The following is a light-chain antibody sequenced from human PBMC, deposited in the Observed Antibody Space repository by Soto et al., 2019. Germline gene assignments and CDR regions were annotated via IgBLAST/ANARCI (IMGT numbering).Light chain of an antibody. CDR3: QQYNNWPPWT. J-gene: IGKJ1*01. V-gene: IGKV3-15*01. CDR2: GAS. CDR1: QSVSSN. Sequence: EIVMTQSPATLSVSPGERATLSCRASQSVSSNLAWYQQKPGQAPRLLIYGASTKATGIPATFGGSGSGTEFNLTISSLQSEDFAVYYCQQYNNWPPWTFGQGTKVEIK.